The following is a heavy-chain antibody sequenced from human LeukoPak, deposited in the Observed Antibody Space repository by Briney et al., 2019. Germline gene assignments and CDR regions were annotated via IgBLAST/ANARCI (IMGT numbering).Heavy chain of an antibody. CDR3: AREGSMTSRPFVSIDY. D-gene: IGHD6-6*01. CDR2: IHTSGST. J-gene: IGHJ4*02. V-gene: IGHV4-4*07. CDR1: GGSISTYY. Sequence: SSETLTLTCTVSGGSISTYYWSWIRQPAGKGLEWIGRIHTSGSTDYNPSLKSRVTMSVDTSKKQFSLRLSSVTAADTAMYYCAREGSMTSRPFVSIDYWGQGTLVTVSS.